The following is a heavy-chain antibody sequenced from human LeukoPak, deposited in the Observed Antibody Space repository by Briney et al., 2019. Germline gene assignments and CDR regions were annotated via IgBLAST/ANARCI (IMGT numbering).Heavy chain of an antibody. CDR3: AREGIAAGIDY. V-gene: IGHV3-23*01. Sequence: PGGSLRLSCAASGVTLSSYAMSWARQAPGKGLEWVSGISSSGSGGNTYYADSVKGRFTISRDNSKNTLYLQMNSLRAEDTAVYYCAREGIAAGIDYWGQGTLVTVSS. CDR2: ISSSGSGGNT. CDR1: GVTLSSYA. D-gene: IGHD6-13*01. J-gene: IGHJ4*02.